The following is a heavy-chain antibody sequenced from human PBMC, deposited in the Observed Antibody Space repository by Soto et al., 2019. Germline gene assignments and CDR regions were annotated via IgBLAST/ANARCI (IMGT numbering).Heavy chain of an antibody. D-gene: IGHD2-2*02. CDR3: AREYTAWPLAYGLDV. Sequence: GGSLRLSCVGSGFTFSTYSINWVRQAPGKGLEWVSSISSRSDIYYADSVEGRFTISRDNAKNSVSLQMNSLRAEDTAVYYCAREYTAWPLAYGLDVWGQGTTVTVSS. V-gene: IGHV3-21*01. J-gene: IGHJ6*02. CDR1: GFTFSTYS. CDR2: ISSRSDI.